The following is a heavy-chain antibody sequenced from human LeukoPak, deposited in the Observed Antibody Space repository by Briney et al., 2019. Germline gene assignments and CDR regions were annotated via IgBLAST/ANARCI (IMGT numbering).Heavy chain of an antibody. V-gene: IGHV1-18*01. D-gene: IGHD3-3*01. J-gene: IGHJ6*03. CDR3: ARVVGTQYYDFWSGSYYMDV. CDR1: GYTFTSYG. CDR2: ISAYNGNT. Sequence: ASVKVSCKASGYTFTSYGISWVRQAPGQGLEWMGWISAYNGNTSYAQKLQGRVTMTTDTSTSTAYMELRSLRSDDTAVYYCARVVGTQYYDFWSGSYYMDVWGKGTTVTVSS.